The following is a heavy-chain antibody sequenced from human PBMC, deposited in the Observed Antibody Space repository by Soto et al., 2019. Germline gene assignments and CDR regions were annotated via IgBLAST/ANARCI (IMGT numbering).Heavy chain of an antibody. J-gene: IGHJ4*02. Sequence: PGGSLRLSCAASGFTFSSYSMNWVRQAPGKGLVWVSCISTDGSITNYADSVKGRFTVSRDNAKNTLYLQMNSLRAEDTALYYCARDTDGLHYWGQGTMVTVSS. CDR3: ARDTDGLHY. CDR1: GFTFSSYS. CDR2: ISTDGSIT. V-gene: IGHV3-74*01.